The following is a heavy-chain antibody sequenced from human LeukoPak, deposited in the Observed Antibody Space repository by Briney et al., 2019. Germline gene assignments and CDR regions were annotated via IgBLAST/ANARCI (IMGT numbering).Heavy chain of an antibody. V-gene: IGHV3-66*01. CDR2: IYSGGST. Sequence: GGSLRLSCAASGFTVSSNYMSWVRQAPGKGLEWVSVIYSGGSTYYADSVKGRFTISRDNSKNTLYLQMNSLRAEDTAVYYRARVREPPLPDYWGQGTLVTVSS. D-gene: IGHD1-26*01. CDR3: ARVREPPLPDY. CDR1: GFTVSSNY. J-gene: IGHJ4*02.